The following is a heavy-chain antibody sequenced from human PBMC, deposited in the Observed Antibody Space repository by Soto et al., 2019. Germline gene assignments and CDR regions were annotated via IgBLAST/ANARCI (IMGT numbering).Heavy chain of an antibody. D-gene: IGHD6-25*01. J-gene: IGHJ4*02. Sequence: GGSLRLSCVASGFTFSNHWMTWVRQAPGKGLEWVANIKQDGSEKYYVESVEGRFTISRDNVKNSLYLQMNSLRVEDTAVYYCARGTSCGNWGQGTQVTVSS. CDR3: ARGTSCGN. V-gene: IGHV3-7*04. CDR1: GFTFSNHW. CDR2: IKQDGSEK.